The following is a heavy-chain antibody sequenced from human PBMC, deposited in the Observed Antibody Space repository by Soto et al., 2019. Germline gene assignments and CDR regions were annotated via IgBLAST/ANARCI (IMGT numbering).Heavy chain of an antibody. CDR2: IIPLFGTT. V-gene: IGHV1-69*01. CDR3: AKLAGPTALTFDS. CDR1: GGTFSRHA. Sequence: QVQLVQSGSEVKMPGSSVKVSCKTSGGTFSRHAINWVRQAPGQGLEWMGGIIPLFGTTNYAQKFQGRLTITADQSTGTAYMELSSLRSEDTAMYYCAKLAGPTALTFDSWGQGTLVTVSS. J-gene: IGHJ4*02. D-gene: IGHD3-3*02.